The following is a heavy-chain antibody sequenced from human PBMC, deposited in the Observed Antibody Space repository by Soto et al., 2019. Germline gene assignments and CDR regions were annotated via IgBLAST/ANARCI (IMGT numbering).Heavy chain of an antibody. J-gene: IGHJ4*02. CDR2: INAGNGDT. CDR3: ARAISGYVT. D-gene: IGHD5-12*01. CDR1: GINYNTYA. Sequence: QVQLVQSGAEMKKPGASLKLSYKTSGINYNTYAIHWVRQAPGQGLEWMGWINAGNGDTRYSQNFQGRVTLTRDTSASTVYMDLDSLKSEDTGVYYCARAISGYVTWGQGTLVTVSS. V-gene: IGHV1-3*01.